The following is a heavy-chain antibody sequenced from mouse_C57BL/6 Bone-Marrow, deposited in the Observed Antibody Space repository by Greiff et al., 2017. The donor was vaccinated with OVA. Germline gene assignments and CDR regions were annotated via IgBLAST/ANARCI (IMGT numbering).Heavy chain of an antibody. CDR2: IDPETGGT. V-gene: IGHV1-15*01. D-gene: IGHD1-2*01. J-gene: IGHJ1*03. CDR3: TRGRIPLLRRYFDV. Sequence: QVHVKQSGAELVRPGASVTLSCKASGYTFTDYEMHWVKQTPVHGLEWIGAIDPETGGTAYNQKFKGKAILTADKSSSTAYMELRSLTSEDSAVYYCTRGRIPLLRRYFDVWGTGTTVTVSS. CDR1: GYTFTDYE.